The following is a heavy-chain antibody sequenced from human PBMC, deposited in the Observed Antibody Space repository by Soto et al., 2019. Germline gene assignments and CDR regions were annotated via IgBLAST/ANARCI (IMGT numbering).Heavy chain of an antibody. CDR3: ARDERDSCSGGDCFYFDY. Sequence: QVQLVQSGGEVKKPGASVKVSCKASGYTFTNYGISWVRQAPGQGLEWLGWISTYNSNTNSAPRLQGRLTMTTDTSTSTAYMELRRLTSADTAVYYCARDERDSCSGGDCFYFDYWGQGTLVTVSS. CDR2: ISTYNSNT. CDR1: GYTFTNYG. V-gene: IGHV1-18*04. J-gene: IGHJ4*02. D-gene: IGHD2-21*02.